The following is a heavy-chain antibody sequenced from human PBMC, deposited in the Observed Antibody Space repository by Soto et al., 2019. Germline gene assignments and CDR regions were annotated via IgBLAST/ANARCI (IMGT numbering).Heavy chain of an antibody. Sequence: QITLNESGPTVVRPTETLTLTCRFSGFSLTTSGVGVGWIRQSPGKAPEWLALIYWDDDKRYSASLKSRLTITKDTSKNQVVLTVSHLDPTDTATYYCAHRVLRTVFGLVTTTAIYFDFWGQGTPVAVSS. CDR1: GFSLTTSGVG. D-gene: IGHD3-3*01. J-gene: IGHJ4*02. V-gene: IGHV2-5*02. CDR3: AHRVLRTVFGLVTTTAIYFDF. CDR2: IYWDDDK.